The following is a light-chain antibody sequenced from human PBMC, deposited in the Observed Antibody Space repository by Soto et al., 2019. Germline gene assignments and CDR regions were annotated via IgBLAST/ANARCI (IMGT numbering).Light chain of an antibody. J-gene: IGLJ3*02. CDR2: DVS. Sequence: QSALTQPASVSGSPGQSITISCTGTSSDVGGYNYVSWYQQYPGKAPKLMIYDVSNRPSGVSNRFSGSKSGNTASLTISGLQAEXEADYYCSSYTSSSAVVFGGGTKLTVL. CDR1: SSDVGGYNY. CDR3: SSYTSSSAVV. V-gene: IGLV2-14*01.